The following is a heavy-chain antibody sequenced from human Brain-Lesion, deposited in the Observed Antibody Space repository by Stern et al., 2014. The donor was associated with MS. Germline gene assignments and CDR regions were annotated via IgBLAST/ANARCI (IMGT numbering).Heavy chain of an antibody. CDR3: AKTIVGES. V-gene: IGHV3-23*04. CDR1: GFPFSNYA. Sequence: VQLVQSGGGLVQPGGSLRLSCVGSGFPFSNYAMTWVRQAPGQGLEWVSAISGSGSSTYYADSVRGRFSISRDNSKSTVFLQMNSLRADDTATYFCAKTIVGESWGQGALVTVSS. J-gene: IGHJ5*02. D-gene: IGHD1-26*01. CDR2: ISGSGSST.